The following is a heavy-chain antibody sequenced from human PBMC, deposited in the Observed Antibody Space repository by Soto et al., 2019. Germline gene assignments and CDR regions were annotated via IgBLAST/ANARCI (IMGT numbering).Heavy chain of an antibody. Sequence: SETLSLTCAVSGGSFTSNNWWTWVRQPPGQGLEWIGEIYRTGSTNYNPSLKSRVTISLGKSENQFSLKVTSLTAADTAVYYCASRDPGTSVDYWGQGTLVTVSS. D-gene: IGHD1-7*01. CDR1: GGSFTSNNW. CDR2: IYRTGST. CDR3: ASRDPGTSVDY. V-gene: IGHV4-4*02. J-gene: IGHJ4*02.